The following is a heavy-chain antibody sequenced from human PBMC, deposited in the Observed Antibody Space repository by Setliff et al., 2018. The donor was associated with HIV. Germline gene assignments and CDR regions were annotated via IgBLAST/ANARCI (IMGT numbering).Heavy chain of an antibody. CDR1: GGSSSNYY. D-gene: IGHD4-17*01. J-gene: IGHJ6*03. CDR3: ARGPTTVTNYYYYYMDV. V-gene: IGHV3-48*01. CDR2: ISSKRTSI. Sequence: ETLSLTCDVYGGSSSNYYWNWVRQAPGKGLEWISYISSKRTSIYYADSVKGRFTISRDNDRNSLYLQMNGLRAEDPAVYYCARGPTTVTNYYYYYMDVWGKGTTVTVSS.